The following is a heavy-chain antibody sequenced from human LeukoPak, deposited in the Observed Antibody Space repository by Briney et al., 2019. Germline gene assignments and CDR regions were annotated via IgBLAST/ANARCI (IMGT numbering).Heavy chain of an antibody. CDR2: IIPIFGTA. J-gene: IGHJ5*02. V-gene: IGHV1-69*05. D-gene: IGHD5-12*01. CDR3: AREDSGYENWFDP. Sequence: SVKVSCMASGGTFSSYAISWVRQAPGQGLEWMGGIIPIFGTANYAQKFQGRVTITTDESTSTAYMELSSLRSEDTAVYYCAREDSGYENWFDPWGQGTLVTVS. CDR1: GGTFSSYA.